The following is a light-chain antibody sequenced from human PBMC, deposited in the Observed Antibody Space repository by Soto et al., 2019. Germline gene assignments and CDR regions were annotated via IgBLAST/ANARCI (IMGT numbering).Light chain of an antibody. Sequence: SYELTQAPSVSVAPGQTATMTCGGNHLGTKAVHWYRQRPGQAPVLVLYDDSERPSGIPQRFSGSNSGNTATLTISRVEAGDEADYSCQVWDTSGDHRGVFGGGTKLTVL. V-gene: IGLV3-21*02. CDR3: QVWDTSGDHRGV. J-gene: IGLJ3*02. CDR1: HLGTKA. CDR2: DDS.